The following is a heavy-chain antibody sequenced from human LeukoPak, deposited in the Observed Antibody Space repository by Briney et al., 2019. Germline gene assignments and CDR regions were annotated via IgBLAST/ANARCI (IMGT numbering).Heavy chain of an antibody. CDR3: ARDRTEMTTGYSSGWYEEGFDP. V-gene: IGHV3-48*03. CDR1: GFTFSSYE. CDR2: ISSSGSTI. J-gene: IGHJ5*02. D-gene: IGHD6-19*01. Sequence: GGSLRLSCAASGFTFSSYEMNWVRQAPGKGLEWVSYISSSGSTIYYADSVKGRFTISRDNAKNSLYLQMNSLRAEDTAVYYCARDRTEMTTGYSSGWYEEGFDPWGQGTLVTVSS.